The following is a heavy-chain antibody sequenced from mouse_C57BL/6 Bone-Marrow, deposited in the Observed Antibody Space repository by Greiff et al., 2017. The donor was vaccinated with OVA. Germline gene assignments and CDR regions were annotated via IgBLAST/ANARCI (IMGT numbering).Heavy chain of an antibody. J-gene: IGHJ2*01. V-gene: IGHV1-50*01. CDR3: ARAGYYGDY. Sequence: VKLQQPGAELVKPGASVKLSCKASGYTFTSYWMQWVKQRPGQGLEWIGEIDPSDSYTNYNQKFKGKATLTVDTSSSTAYMQLSSLTSEDSAVYYCARAGYYGDYWGQGTTLTVSS. D-gene: IGHD1-1*01. CDR2: IDPSDSYT. CDR1: GYTFTSYW.